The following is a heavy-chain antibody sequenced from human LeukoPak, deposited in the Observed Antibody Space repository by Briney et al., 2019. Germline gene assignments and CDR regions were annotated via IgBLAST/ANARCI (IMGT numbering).Heavy chain of an antibody. Sequence: GGSLRLSCAASGFTFSSVWMSWVRQAPGKGLEWVGRIRSKTDGGTTDYAAPVKGRFTISRDDSKNTVYLQMNSLKTEDIAVYYCESLVAAKAFDFWGQGTMVTVSS. CDR3: ESLVAAKAFDF. D-gene: IGHD2-15*01. J-gene: IGHJ3*01. CDR1: GFTFSSVW. V-gene: IGHV3-15*01. CDR2: IRSKTDGGTT.